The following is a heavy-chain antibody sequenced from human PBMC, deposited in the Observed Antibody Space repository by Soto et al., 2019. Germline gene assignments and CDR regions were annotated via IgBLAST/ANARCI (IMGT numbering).Heavy chain of an antibody. Sequence: GGSLRLSCAASGYTFRTYTMNWVRQAPGKGLEWVSGIRGFSPYTFYAESVKGRFTISRDNAKNSLYLQMNSLRAEDTAVYYCARDRGYDAHDYYYNAMEVWGQGTTVTVSS. V-gene: IGHV3-21*01. J-gene: IGHJ6*02. D-gene: IGHD2-15*01. CDR2: IRGFSPYT. CDR3: ARDRGYDAHDYYYNAMEV. CDR1: GYTFRTYT.